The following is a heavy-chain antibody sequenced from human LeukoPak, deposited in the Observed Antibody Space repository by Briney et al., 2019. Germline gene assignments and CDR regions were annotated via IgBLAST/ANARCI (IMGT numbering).Heavy chain of an antibody. CDR1: GYTFTSYD. V-gene: IGHV1-8*03. Sequence: GESLKISCKGSGYTFTSYDINWVRQATGQGLEWMGWMNPNSGNTGYAQKFQGRVTITRNTSISTAYMELSSLRSEDAAVYYCARLGTYYYYYMDVWGKGTTVTVSS. J-gene: IGHJ6*03. CDR2: MNPNSGNT. CDR3: ARLGTYYYYYMDV. D-gene: IGHD1-1*01.